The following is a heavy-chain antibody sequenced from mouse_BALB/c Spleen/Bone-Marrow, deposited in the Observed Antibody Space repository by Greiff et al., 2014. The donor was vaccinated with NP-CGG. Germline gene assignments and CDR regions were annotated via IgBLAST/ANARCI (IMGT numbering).Heavy chain of an antibody. CDR2: ISYSGST. V-gene: IGHV3-8*02. CDR3: AIITTAWYFDV. CDR1: GDSINSGY. J-gene: IGHJ1*01. Sequence: DVQLQESGPSLVKPSQTLSLTCSVTGDSINSGYWNWIRKFPGNKLDYMGYISYSGSTYYNPSLKSRISITRDTSKNQYYLQLNSVTTEDTAPYYCAIITTAWYFDVWGAGTTVTVSS. D-gene: IGHD1-1*01.